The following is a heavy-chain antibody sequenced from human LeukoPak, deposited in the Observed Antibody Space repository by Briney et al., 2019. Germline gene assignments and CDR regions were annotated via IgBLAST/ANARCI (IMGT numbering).Heavy chain of an antibody. CDR2: IYYSGST. CDR3: ARVGWGSSSSDYYYYYGMDV. J-gene: IGHJ6*02. V-gene: IGHV4-59*01. D-gene: IGHD6-6*01. CDR1: GGSISSYY. Sequence: PSETLSLTCTVSGGSISSYYWSWIRQPPGKGLGWIGYIYYSGSTNYNPSLKSRVTIPVDTSKNQFSLKLSSVTAADTAVYYCARVGWGSSSSDYYYYYGMDVRGQGTTVTVSS.